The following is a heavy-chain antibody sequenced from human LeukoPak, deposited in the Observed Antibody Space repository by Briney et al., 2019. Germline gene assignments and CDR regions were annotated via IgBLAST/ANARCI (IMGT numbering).Heavy chain of an antibody. CDR1: GDSINSYS. D-gene: IGHD6-25*01. J-gene: IGHJ4*02. Sequence: SETLSLTRTVSGDSINSYSWSWIRQPPGKGLEWLGHPSYSGSPNYNPSLKSRVTISVDTSKNQYALKLSSVTPADTAVYYCARGGGYSSGWTYWCQGTLVTVSS. CDR3: ARGGGYSSGWTY. CDR2: PSYSGSP. V-gene: IGHV4-59*01.